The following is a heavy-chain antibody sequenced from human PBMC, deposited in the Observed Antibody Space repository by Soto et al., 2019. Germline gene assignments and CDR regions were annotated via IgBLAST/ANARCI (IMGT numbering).Heavy chain of an antibody. CDR1: GFTFSSYA. V-gene: IGHV3-23*01. CDR3: AQPPAPVGGWYDY. CDR2: IGVSGGST. D-gene: IGHD6-19*01. Sequence: EVQLLESGGGLVQPGGFLRLSCAASGFTFSSYAMSWVRQAPGKGLEWVSRIGVSGGSTYYADSVKGRFTISRDNSKNTLYLQMTGLRDEDTAVYYCAQPPAPVGGWYDYWGQGTLVTVSS. J-gene: IGHJ4*02.